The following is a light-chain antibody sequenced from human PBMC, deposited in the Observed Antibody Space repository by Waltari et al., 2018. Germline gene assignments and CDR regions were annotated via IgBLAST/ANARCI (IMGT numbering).Light chain of an antibody. CDR2: DNN. Sequence: QSVLTQPPSVSAAPGQKVTISCSGSSSNIENNYVSWYQQLPGTAPKLLIYDNNNRPSGIPDRFTASKSGTSATLDITGLQTGDEADYYCGAWDSSLTAGVFGGGTKLTVL. CDR3: GAWDSSLTAGV. V-gene: IGLV1-51*01. CDR1: SSNIENNY. J-gene: IGLJ2*01.